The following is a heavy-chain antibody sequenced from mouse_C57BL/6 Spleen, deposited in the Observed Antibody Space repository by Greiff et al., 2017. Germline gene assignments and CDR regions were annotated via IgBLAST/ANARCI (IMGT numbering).Heavy chain of an antibody. V-gene: IGHV1-61*01. D-gene: IGHD2-5*01. Sequence: VPLQQPGAELVRPWSSVKLSCKASGYTFTSYCMDWVKQRPGQGLEWIVNIYPSDSETHYNQKFKDKATLTVDKSSSTAYMQLSSLTSEDSAVYYCARSSNLDDWGQGTTLTVSS. CDR1: GYTFTSYC. CDR2: IYPSDSET. J-gene: IGHJ2*01. CDR3: ARSSNLDD.